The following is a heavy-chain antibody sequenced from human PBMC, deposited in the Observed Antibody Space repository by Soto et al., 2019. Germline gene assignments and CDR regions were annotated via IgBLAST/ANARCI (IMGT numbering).Heavy chain of an antibody. CDR3: ARDNVGATGVEYYYYGMDV. D-gene: IGHD1-26*01. V-gene: IGHV4-59*01. J-gene: IGHJ6*04. CDR2: IYYSGST. CDR1: GGCISSYY. Sequence: TSETLSLTCTVSGGCISSYYWSWIRQPPGKGLEWIGYIYYSGSTNYNPSLKSRVTISVDTSKNQFSLKLSSVTAADTAVYYCARDNVGATGVEYYYYGMDVWGKGTTVTVSS.